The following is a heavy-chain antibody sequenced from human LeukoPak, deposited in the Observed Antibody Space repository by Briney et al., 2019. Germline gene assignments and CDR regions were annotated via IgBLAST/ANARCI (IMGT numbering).Heavy chain of an antibody. D-gene: IGHD4-17*01. V-gene: IGHV1-3*01. Sequence: GASVKVSCKDSGYTFTTYTMQWVRQAPGQRLEWMGWIDASNGNTKYSQRFQDRVTITRDTSASTAYMELSSLRSEDTAVYYCARTYGDYLRGMDVWGQGTTVTVSS. CDR3: ARTYGDYLRGMDV. J-gene: IGHJ6*02. CDR1: GYTFTTYT. CDR2: IDASNGNT.